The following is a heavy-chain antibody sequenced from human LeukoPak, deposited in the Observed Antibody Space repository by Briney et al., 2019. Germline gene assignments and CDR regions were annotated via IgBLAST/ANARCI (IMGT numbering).Heavy chain of an antibody. CDR1: GFTFSSHG. CDR3: AKDSSGSYDYFAY. J-gene: IGHJ4*02. V-gene: IGHV3-23*01. D-gene: IGHD3-22*01. Sequence: GGSLRLSCAASGFTFSSHGMNWVRQAPGKGLEWVSGISPSGGITYYTDSVKGRFTISRDNSKNTQSLQMNSLRAEDTAVYYCAKDSSGSYDYFAYWGQGTLVTVSS. CDR2: ISPSGGIT.